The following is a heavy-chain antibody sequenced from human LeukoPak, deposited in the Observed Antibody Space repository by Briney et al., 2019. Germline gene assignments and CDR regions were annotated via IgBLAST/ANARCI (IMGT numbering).Heavy chain of an antibody. CDR2: IRQDGGDK. D-gene: IGHD2-21*02. Sequence: GGSLRLSCAASGFTFSRYEMNWVRQAPEKGPEWLATIRQDGGDKWYVDSVKGRFTISRDNARDSLYLQMNSLRAEDTAVYYCARYFDNTAYTWRRFDYWGQGVLVTVSS. V-gene: IGHV3-7*01. CDR1: GFTFSRYE. CDR3: ARYFDNTAYTWRRFDY. J-gene: IGHJ4*02.